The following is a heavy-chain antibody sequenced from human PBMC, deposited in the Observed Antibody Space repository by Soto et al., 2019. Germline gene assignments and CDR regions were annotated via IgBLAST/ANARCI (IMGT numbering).Heavy chain of an antibody. J-gene: IGHJ4*02. D-gene: IGHD6-6*01. CDR2: ISSSSSYI. V-gene: IGHV3-21*01. CDR1: GFTFSSYS. Sequence: PGGSLRLSCAASGFTFSSYSMNWVRQAPGKGLEWVSSISSSSSYIYYADSVKGRFTISRDNAKNSLYLQMNSLRAEDTAVYYCARAGEYRSSSFDYWGQGTLVTVSS. CDR3: ARAGEYRSSSFDY.